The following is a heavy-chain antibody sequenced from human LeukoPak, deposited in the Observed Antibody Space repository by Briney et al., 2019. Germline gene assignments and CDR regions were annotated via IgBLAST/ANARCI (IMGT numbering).Heavy chain of an antibody. V-gene: IGHV4-34*01. Sequence: SETLSLTCAVHGGSFSGYYWSWIRQPPGKGLEWIGEINHSGSTNYNPSLKSRVTISVDTSKNQFSLKLSSVTAADTAVYYCARFRARVYGGNKEAYDYWGQGTLVTVSS. CDR2: INHSGST. CDR1: GGSFSGYY. D-gene: IGHD4-23*01. CDR3: ARFRARVYGGNKEAYDY. J-gene: IGHJ4*02.